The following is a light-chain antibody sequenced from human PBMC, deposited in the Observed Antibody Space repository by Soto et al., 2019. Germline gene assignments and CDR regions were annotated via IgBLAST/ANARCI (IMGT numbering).Light chain of an antibody. J-gene: IGKJ1*01. CDR3: QQYGNSRA. CDR1: QSDSSSY. V-gene: IGKV3-20*01. Sequence: EIVLTQSPGTLSLSPGDRATLSCRASQSDSSSYLAWYQQKPGQAPRLLIYGASSRATGIPDRFSGSGSGTDFTLTISRLEPEDFAMYYCQQYGNSRAFGQGTRVEIK. CDR2: GAS.